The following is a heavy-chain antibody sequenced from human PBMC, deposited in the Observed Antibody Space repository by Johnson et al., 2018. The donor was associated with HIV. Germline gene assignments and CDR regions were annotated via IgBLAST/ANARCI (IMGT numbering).Heavy chain of an antibody. CDR1: GFTFSDYY. CDR3: ARDDILGAFDI. D-gene: IGHD2-15*01. CDR2: ISSSGSTK. V-gene: IGHV3-11*04. J-gene: IGHJ3*02. Sequence: QVQLVESGGGLVKPGGSLRLSCAASGFTFSDYYMSWIRQAPGKGLEWVAYISSSGSTKYYADSVKGRFTISRDNSKNTLYLQMNSLRAEDTAVYYCARDDILGAFDIWGQGTMVTVSS.